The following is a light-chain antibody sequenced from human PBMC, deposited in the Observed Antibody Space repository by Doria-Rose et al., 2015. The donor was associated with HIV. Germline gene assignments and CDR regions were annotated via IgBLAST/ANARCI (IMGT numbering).Light chain of an antibody. J-gene: IGKJ1*01. CDR2: DGS. CDR1: QSFSSTY. Sequence: TQSPGTLSLSPGERATLSCRASQSFSSTYLAWYQQKPGQAPSLLIYDGSTRATGIPDRFSASGSGTDLTLTINRLEPEDFALYYCHHYGTSWTFGQGTKVEI. CDR3: HHYGTSWT. V-gene: IGKV3-20*01.